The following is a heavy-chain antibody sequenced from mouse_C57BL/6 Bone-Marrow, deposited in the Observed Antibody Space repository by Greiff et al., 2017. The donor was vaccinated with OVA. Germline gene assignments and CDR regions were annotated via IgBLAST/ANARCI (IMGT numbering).Heavy chain of an antibody. J-gene: IGHJ2*01. CDR2: IDPETGGT. CDR1: GYTFTDYE. Sequence: QVQLKESGAELVRPGASVTLSCKASGYTFTDYEMHWVKQTPVHGLEWIAAIDPETGGTAYTQKFKGKAILSADNASNTAYMELRSLISEDSAVNYCTVRGLFIEDYFDYWGQGTTLTVSS. CDR3: TVRGLFIEDYFDY. D-gene: IGHD1-1*01. V-gene: IGHV1-15*01.